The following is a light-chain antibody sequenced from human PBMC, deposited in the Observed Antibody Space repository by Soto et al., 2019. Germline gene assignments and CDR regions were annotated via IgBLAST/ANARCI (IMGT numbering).Light chain of an antibody. CDR2: EVS. Sequence: QSVLTQPASVSGSPGQSITISCTGTSSDVGGQNAVSWYQQHPGKAPKFIIYEVSKRPSGVSNRFSGSKSGNTASLTISGLQAEDEADYYCCSYAGSSTVVFGGGTKLTVL. CDR3: CSYAGSSTVV. J-gene: IGLJ2*01. CDR1: SSDVGGQNA. V-gene: IGLV2-23*02.